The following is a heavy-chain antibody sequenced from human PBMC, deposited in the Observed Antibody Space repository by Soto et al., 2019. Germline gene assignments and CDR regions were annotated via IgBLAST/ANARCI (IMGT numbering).Heavy chain of an antibody. Sequence: GGSLRLSCAASGFAFSGSAMHWVRQASGKGLEWVGRIRSKGNNYATAYGASLKGRFTVSRDDSKNTAYLQMNSLNTEDTAVYYCSRQASDFWSGKPQYYMDVWGKGTTVTVSS. J-gene: IGHJ6*03. V-gene: IGHV3-73*01. CDR1: GFAFSGSA. D-gene: IGHD3-3*01. CDR2: IRSKGNNYAT. CDR3: SRQASDFWSGKPQYYMDV.